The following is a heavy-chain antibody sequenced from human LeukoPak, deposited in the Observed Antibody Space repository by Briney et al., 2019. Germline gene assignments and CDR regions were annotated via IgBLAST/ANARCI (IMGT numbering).Heavy chain of an antibody. CDR3: ARGRVSSSTWYSTYYYYFYMDV. CDR1: GGSISSGSYY. Sequence: SETLSLTCAVSGGSISSGSYYWGWIRQPPGKGLDWIGSIYYTGSTYYNPSLKSRVTISRDTSKNLFSLRLRSVTAADTAVYFCARGRVSSSTWYSTYYYYFYMDVWGKGTTVTVSS. V-gene: IGHV4-39*07. D-gene: IGHD4-11*01. J-gene: IGHJ6*03. CDR2: IYYTGST.